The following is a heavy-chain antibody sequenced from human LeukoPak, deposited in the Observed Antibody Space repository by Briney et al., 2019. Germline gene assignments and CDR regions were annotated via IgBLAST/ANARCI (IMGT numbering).Heavy chain of an antibody. D-gene: IGHD5-18*01. CDR3: ARSGYTYGLDY. CDR2: IYHSGST. Sequence: SQTLSLTCAVSGGSISSGDYSWSWIRQPPGKGLEWIGYIYHSGSTYYNPSLKSRVTISVDRSKNQFSLKLNSVTAADTAVYYCARSGYTYGLDYWGQGTLVTVSS. J-gene: IGHJ4*02. CDR1: GGSISSGDYS. V-gene: IGHV4-30-2*01.